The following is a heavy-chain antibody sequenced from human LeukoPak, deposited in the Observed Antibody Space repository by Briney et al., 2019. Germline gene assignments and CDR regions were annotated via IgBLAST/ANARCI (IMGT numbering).Heavy chain of an antibody. CDR1: RFICTNYG. CDR2: IWYDGSNK. CDR3: ARGLLDRSGYFEV. V-gene: IGHV3-33*01. J-gene: IGHJ4*02. D-gene: IGHD3-22*01. Sequence: GRSLRLSCAASRFICTNYGMHWVRQAPGKGLEWVAVIWYDGSNKYYADSVKGRFTISRYNSKNTMSLQMNSVTVGDTAVYYCARGLLDRSGYFEVWGQGTLVTVSS.